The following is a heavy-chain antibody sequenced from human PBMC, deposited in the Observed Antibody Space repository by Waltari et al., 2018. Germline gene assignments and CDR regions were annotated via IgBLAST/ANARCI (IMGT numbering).Heavy chain of an antibody. V-gene: IGHV3-23*01. J-gene: IGHJ4*02. Sequence: EVQLLESGGGLVQPGGSLRLSCAASGFTFSSYAMSWVRQAPGKGLEWVSAIRGRGGSTYSADAVKGRFTISRDNSKNTLYLQMNSLRAEDTAVYYCAKVASSWELSDYFDYWGQGTLVTVSS. CDR2: IRGRGGST. CDR1: GFTFSSYA. CDR3: AKVASSWELSDYFDY. D-gene: IGHD6-13*01.